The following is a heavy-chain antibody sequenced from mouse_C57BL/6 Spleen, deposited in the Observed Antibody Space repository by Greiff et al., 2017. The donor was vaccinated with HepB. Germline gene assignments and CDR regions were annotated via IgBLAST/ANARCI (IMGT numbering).Heavy chain of an antibody. Sequence: VKLMESDAELVKPGASVKISCKVSGYTFTDHTIHWMKQRPEQGLEWIGYIYPRDGSTKYNEKFKGKATLTADKSSSTAYMQLNSLTSEDSAVYFCARFYDGYYWFAYWGQGTLVTVSA. D-gene: IGHD2-3*01. J-gene: IGHJ3*01. CDR3: ARFYDGYYWFAY. CDR1: GYTFTDHT. CDR2: IYPRDGST. V-gene: IGHV1-78*01.